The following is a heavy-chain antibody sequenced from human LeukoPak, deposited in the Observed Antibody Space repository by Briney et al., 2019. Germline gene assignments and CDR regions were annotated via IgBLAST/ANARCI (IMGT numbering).Heavy chain of an antibody. J-gene: IGHJ5*02. Sequence: SETLSLTCTVSGGSISSYYWSWIRQPAGKGLEWIGRIYNSGNTNYNPSLKSRVTMSVDTSKNQFSLKLSSVTAADTAVYYCARRRGRYSSGWNDWFDPWGQGALVTVSS. CDR1: GGSISSYY. CDR2: IYNSGNT. D-gene: IGHD6-19*01. CDR3: ARRRGRYSSGWNDWFDP. V-gene: IGHV4-4*07.